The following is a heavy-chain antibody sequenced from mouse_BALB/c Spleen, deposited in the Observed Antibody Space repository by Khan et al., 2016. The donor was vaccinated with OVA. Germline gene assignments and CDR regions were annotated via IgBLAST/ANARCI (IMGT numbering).Heavy chain of an antibody. V-gene: IGHV2-2*02. J-gene: IGHJ3*01. Sequence: QVQLKQSGPGLVQPSQSLSITCTVSGFSLTTYGVHWVRQSPGKGLEWLGVIWSGGITDYNAPFISRLSISKDNSKSQVFFKMNNLQANDTAIYYCARNYDYDEGLAYWGQGTLVTVSA. CDR1: GFSLTTYG. D-gene: IGHD2-4*01. CDR3: ARNYDYDEGLAY. CDR2: IWSGGIT.